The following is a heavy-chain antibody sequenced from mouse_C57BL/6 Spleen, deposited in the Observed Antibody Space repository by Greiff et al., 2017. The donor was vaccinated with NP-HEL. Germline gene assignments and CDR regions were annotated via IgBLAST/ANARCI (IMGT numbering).Heavy chain of an antibody. V-gene: IGHV5-6*01. CDR1: GFTFSSYG. CDR2: ISSGGSYT. J-gene: IGHJ2*01. D-gene: IGHD1-1*01. CDR3: ARRDYYGSSYDDY. Sequence: DVQLVESGGDLVKPGGSLKLSCAASGFTFSSYGMSWVRQTPDKRLEWVATISSGGSYTYYPDSVKGRFTISRDNAKNTLYLQMSSLKSEDTAMYYCARRDYYGSSYDDYWGQGTTLTVSS.